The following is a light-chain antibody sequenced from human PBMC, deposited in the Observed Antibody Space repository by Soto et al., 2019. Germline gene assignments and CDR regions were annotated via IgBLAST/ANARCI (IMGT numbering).Light chain of an antibody. Sequence: ELVLTQSPATLSSFPGDRVTLSCRASQYINTRLAWYQHRPGQAPRLLIYQTSIRAAGIPARFSGSGSGTDFTLTISSLEPEDFAVYYCQHRMNWPLTFGQGTRLEIK. J-gene: IGKJ5*01. CDR3: QHRMNWPLT. V-gene: IGKV3-11*01. CDR2: QTS. CDR1: QYINTR.